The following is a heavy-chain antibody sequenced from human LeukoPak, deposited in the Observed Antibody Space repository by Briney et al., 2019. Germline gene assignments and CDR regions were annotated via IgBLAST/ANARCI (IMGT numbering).Heavy chain of an antibody. D-gene: IGHD6-19*01. CDR1: GGSFSGFY. Sequence: SETLSLTCAVYGGSFSGFYWSWIRQPPGKGLEWIGEINHSGSTNYNPSLKSRVTISVDTSKNQFSLKLSSVTAADTAVYYCARGQPVAVADYWGQGTLVTVSS. J-gene: IGHJ4*02. V-gene: IGHV4-34*01. CDR2: INHSGST. CDR3: ARGQPVAVADY.